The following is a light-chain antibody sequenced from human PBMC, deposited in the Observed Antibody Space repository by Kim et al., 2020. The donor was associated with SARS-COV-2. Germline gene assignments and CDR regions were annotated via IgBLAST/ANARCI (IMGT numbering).Light chain of an antibody. CDR2: GAS. CDR3: QQYNTWLIT. J-gene: IGKJ5*01. CDR1: QSVSTN. Sequence: VSPGERATLSCRASQSVSTNLAGYQQQPGQAPRLLIYGASTRATGIPARFSGSGSGTEFTLTISSLQSEDFAVYYCQQYNTWLITFGQGTRLEIK. V-gene: IGKV3D-15*01.